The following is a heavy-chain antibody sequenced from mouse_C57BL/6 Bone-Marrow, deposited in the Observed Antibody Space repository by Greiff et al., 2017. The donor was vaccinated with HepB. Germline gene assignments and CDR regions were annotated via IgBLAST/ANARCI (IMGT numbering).Heavy chain of an antibody. Sequence: VQLQQPGAELVKPGASVKMSCKASGYTFTSYWITWVKQRPGQGLEWIGDIYPGSGSTNYNEKFKSKATLTVDTSSSTPYMQLSSLTSEDSAVYYCAMTGSRYYYAMDYWGQGTSVTVSS. CDR3: AMTGSRYYYAMDY. D-gene: IGHD4-1*01. CDR2: IYPGSGST. CDR1: GYTFTSYW. V-gene: IGHV1-55*01. J-gene: IGHJ4*01.